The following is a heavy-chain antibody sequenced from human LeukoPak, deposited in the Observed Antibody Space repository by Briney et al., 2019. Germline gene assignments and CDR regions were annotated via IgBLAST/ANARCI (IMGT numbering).Heavy chain of an antibody. CDR1: GFTFSSYW. V-gene: IGHV3-7*01. CDR3: ARPLRSQNEEY. D-gene: IGHD4-17*01. Sequence: GGPLRLSCAASGFTFSSYWMSWVRQAPGKGLEWLANIKQDGSVEQYVGSVKGRFTISRDNAKNTLYLQMNSLRVDDTAVYYCARPLRSQNEEYWGRGTLVIVSS. J-gene: IGHJ4*02. CDR2: IKQDGSVE.